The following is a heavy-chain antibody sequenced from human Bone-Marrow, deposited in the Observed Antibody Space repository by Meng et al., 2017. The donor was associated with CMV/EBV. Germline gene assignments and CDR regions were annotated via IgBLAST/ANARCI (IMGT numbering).Heavy chain of an antibody. V-gene: IGHV4-34*01. D-gene: IGHD3-22*01. J-gene: IGHJ4*02. Sequence: SEPLSLTCAVYGGSFSGYYWSWIRQPPGKGLEWIGEINHSGSTNYNPSLKSRVTISVDTSKSQFSLKLSSVTAADTAVYYCARVYYDSSGYYSTFDYWGQGTLVTVSS. CDR2: INHSGST. CDR3: ARVYYDSSGYYSTFDY. CDR1: GGSFSGYY.